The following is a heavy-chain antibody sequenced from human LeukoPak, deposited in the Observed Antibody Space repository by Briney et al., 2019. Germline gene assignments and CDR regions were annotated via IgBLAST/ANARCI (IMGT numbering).Heavy chain of an antibody. D-gene: IGHD5-12*01. CDR1: GYTFSTYT. CDR3: ARDFSGYDYNFDY. Sequence: GASVKVSCKASGYTFSTYTMNWVRQAPGKGLEWVSFISSSSSYMYYADSVKGRFTISRDNTKKSLYLQMNSLRAEDTAVYYCARDFSGYDYNFDYWGQGTLVTVSS. J-gene: IGHJ4*02. CDR2: ISSSSSYM. V-gene: IGHV3-21*01.